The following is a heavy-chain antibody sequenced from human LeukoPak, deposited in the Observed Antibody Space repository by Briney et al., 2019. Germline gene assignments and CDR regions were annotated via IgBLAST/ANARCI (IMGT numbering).Heavy chain of an antibody. CDR1: GFTFSSYS. Sequence: GGSLRLSCAASGFTFSSYSMNWVRQAPGKGLEWVSSISSSSSYIHYADSVKGRFTISRDNAKNSLYLQMNSLRAEDTAVYYCAKELRYFDDYGMDVWGQGTTVTVSS. CDR3: AKELRYFDDYGMDV. CDR2: ISSSSSYI. D-gene: IGHD3-9*01. V-gene: IGHV3-21*01. J-gene: IGHJ6*02.